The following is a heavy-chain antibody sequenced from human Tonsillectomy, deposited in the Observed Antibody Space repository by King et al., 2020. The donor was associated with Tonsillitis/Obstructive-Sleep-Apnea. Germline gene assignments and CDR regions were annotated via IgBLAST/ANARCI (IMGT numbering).Heavy chain of an antibody. CDR2: IYTCDTT. V-gene: IGHV3-66*01. CDR1: EFSVSNNY. D-gene: IGHD5-24*01. J-gene: IGHJ4*02. CDR3: AGSMTSITSFDY. Sequence: EVQLVESGGGLVHPGGSLRLSCTASEFSVSNNYMSWVRQAPGKGLEWVSVIYTCDTTNYADSVKRRFTISRDNSKNTLYLQMISLRGEDTAVYYCAGSMTSITSFDYWGQGTLVTVSS.